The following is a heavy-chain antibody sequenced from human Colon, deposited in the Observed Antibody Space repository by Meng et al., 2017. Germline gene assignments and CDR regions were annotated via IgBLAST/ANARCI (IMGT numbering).Heavy chain of an antibody. Sequence: SETLSLTCTVPGGSISSYYWSWIRQPAGKGLEWIGRIYTSGSTNYNPTLKSRVTMSVDTSKNQFSLKLSSVTAADMAVYYCARVLRGTGTSLDAFDIWGQGTMVTVS. CDR2: IYTSGST. J-gene: IGHJ3*02. CDR3: ARVLRGTGTSLDAFDI. V-gene: IGHV4-4*07. D-gene: IGHD1-1*01. CDR1: GGSISSYY.